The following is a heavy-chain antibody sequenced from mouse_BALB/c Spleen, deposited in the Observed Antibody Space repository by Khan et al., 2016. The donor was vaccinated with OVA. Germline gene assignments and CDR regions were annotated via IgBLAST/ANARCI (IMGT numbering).Heavy chain of an antibody. CDR1: GYTFTSYW. V-gene: IGHV1-7*01. CDR3: ARDRIDD. CDR2: INPSAGYT. J-gene: IGHJ2*01. Sequence: VQLKQSGAELAKPGASVKMSCKASGYTFTSYWMHWVKQRPGQGLEWIGYINPSAGYTDYNQKFKDKATLTADKSSSTAYMQLNSLTSEDSAVYYCARDRIDDWGQGTTLTVSS.